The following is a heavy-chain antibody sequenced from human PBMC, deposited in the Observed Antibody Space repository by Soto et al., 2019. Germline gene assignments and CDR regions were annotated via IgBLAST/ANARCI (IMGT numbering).Heavy chain of an antibody. CDR2: INHSGST. D-gene: IGHD3-9*01. J-gene: IGHJ5*02. V-gene: IGHV4-34*01. CDR3: ARGLLRYLDWYPEGKRGFDT. CDR1: GGSFSGYY. Sequence: SETLSLTCAVYGGSFSGYYWSWIRQPPGKGLEWIGEINHSGSTNYNPSLKSRVTISVDTSKNQFSLKLSSVTAADTAVYYCARGLLRYLDWYPEGKRGFDTWGQGTLVT.